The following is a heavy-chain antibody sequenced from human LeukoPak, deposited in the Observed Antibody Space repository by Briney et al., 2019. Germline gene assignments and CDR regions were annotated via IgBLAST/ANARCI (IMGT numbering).Heavy chain of an antibody. J-gene: IGHJ4*02. Sequence: SETLSLTCTVSSGSISSYYWGWIRQPPGKGLEWIGSFYYSGSTYYNPSLKSRVTISVDTSKNQFSLKLNSVTAADTAVYYCTRYGDRNNSDFDDWGQGTLVTVSS. CDR1: SGSISSYY. V-gene: IGHV4-39*01. D-gene: IGHD2-21*02. CDR3: TRYGDRNNSDFDD. CDR2: FYYSGST.